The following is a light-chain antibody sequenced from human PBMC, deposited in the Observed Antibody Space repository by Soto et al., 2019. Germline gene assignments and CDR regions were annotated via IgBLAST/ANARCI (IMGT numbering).Light chain of an antibody. V-gene: IGKV1-39*01. Sequence: DIQMTQSPSSLSASVGDRVTITCRASQNINTYLNWYQEKPGEAPKLLISAASSLQSGVPSRFSGSASGTDFTLTISSLQPEDFESYYCQQSNQAPWTFGQGTKVEIK. CDR2: AAS. CDR3: QQSNQAPWT. J-gene: IGKJ1*01. CDR1: QNINTY.